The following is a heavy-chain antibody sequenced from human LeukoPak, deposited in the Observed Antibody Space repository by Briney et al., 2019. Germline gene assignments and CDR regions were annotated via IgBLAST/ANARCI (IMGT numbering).Heavy chain of an antibody. D-gene: IGHD6-19*01. CDR2: IKSDGSST. Sequence: GGSLRLSCTTSGFSFSGYWMHWVRQAPGKGLVWVSRIKSDGSSTTYADSVKGRFTISRDNVKNLLYLQMNSLRAEDTAVYYCARVQRGIAVALDYWGQGTLATVSS. J-gene: IGHJ4*02. V-gene: IGHV3-74*01. CDR1: GFSFSGYW. CDR3: ARVQRGIAVALDY.